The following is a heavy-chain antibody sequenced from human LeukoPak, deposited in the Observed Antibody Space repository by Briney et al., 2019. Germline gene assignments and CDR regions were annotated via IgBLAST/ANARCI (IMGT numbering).Heavy chain of an antibody. CDR1: GFTFSNAW. J-gene: IGHJ4*02. Sequence: GGSLSLSCAASGFTFSNAWMSWVRQAPGRGLEWVGRIKSKTDGGTTDYAAPVKGRFTISRDDSKNTLYLQMNSLKTEDTAVYYCTPGVGAPGYIDYWGQGTLVTVSS. CDR3: TPGVGAPGYIDY. V-gene: IGHV3-15*01. D-gene: IGHD1-26*01. CDR2: IKSKTDGGTT.